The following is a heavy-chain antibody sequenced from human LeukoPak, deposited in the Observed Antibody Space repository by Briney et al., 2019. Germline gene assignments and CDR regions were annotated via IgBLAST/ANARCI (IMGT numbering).Heavy chain of an antibody. CDR3: ARTHTEVDLRDTSRYYFDY. Sequence: GGSLRLSCAASGFTFGSYWMHWVRQAPGKGLVWVSRINSDGSSTSYADSVKGRFTISRDNARNTLYLQMNSLRAEDTAVYYCARTHTEVDLRDTSRYYFDYWGQGTLVTVSS. D-gene: IGHD2-2*01. CDR1: GFTFGSYW. V-gene: IGHV3-74*01. CDR2: INSDGSST. J-gene: IGHJ4*02.